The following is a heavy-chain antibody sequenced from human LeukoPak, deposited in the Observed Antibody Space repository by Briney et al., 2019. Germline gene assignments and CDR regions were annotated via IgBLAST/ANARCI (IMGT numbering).Heavy chain of an antibody. CDR1: GFIVSNNY. D-gene: IGHD6-19*01. CDR3: ASSEAVAGTGNFDY. CDR2: TYSGGST. Sequence: GGSLRLSCAASGFIVSNNYMSWVRQAPGKGLEWVSVTYSGGSTYYADSVKGRFTISRDDSKNTMYLQMINLRADDTAVYYCASSEAVAGTGNFDYWGQGTLVTVSS. V-gene: IGHV3-53*01. J-gene: IGHJ4*02.